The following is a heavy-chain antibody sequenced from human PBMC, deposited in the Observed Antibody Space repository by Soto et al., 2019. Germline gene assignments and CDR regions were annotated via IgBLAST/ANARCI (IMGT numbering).Heavy chain of an antibody. CDR2: IVVGSGNT. CDR3: AAVSHYYDSSGYYPVGAFDI. Sequence: SVKVSCKASGFTFTSSAVQWVRQARGQRLEWIGWIVVGSGNTNYAQKFQERVTITRDMSTSTAYMELSSLRSEDTAVYYCAAVSHYYDSSGYYPVGAFDIWGQGTMVTVS. D-gene: IGHD3-22*01. V-gene: IGHV1-58*01. CDR1: GFTFTSSA. J-gene: IGHJ3*02.